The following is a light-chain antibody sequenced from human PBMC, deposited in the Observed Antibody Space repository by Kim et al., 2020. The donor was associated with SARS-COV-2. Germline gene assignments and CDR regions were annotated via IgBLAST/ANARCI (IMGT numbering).Light chain of an antibody. Sequence: AIQLTQSPSSLSASVGDRVTITCRASQGISSALAWYQQKPGKAPKLLIYDASSLESGVPSRFSGSGSGTDFTLTISSLQPEDFATYCWQQFNNYPTFGQGTRLEIK. CDR3: QQFNNYPT. CDR2: DAS. J-gene: IGKJ5*01. CDR1: QGISSA. V-gene: IGKV1D-13*01.